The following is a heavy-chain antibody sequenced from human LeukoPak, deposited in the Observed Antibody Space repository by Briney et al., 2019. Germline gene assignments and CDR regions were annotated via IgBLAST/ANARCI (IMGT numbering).Heavy chain of an antibody. CDR3: ARKRESSSSWYGGLAY. Sequence: PGGSLRLSCAASGFTFRSYSMSWVRQAPGKGLEWLSYISSGSGSIYYADSVKGRFTISRDNAKNSLYLQMNSLRAEDTAVYYCARKRESSSSWYGGLAYWGQGTLVTVSS. J-gene: IGHJ4*02. V-gene: IGHV3-48*01. D-gene: IGHD6-13*01. CDR2: ISSGSGSI. CDR1: GFTFRSYS.